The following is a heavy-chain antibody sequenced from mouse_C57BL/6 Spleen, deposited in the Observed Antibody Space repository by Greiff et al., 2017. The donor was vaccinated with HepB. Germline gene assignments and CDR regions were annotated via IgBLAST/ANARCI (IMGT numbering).Heavy chain of an antibody. D-gene: IGHD2-5*01. CDR3: IGYSNYWYFDV. J-gene: IGHJ1*03. CDR1: GYTFTDYE. V-gene: IGHV1-15*01. Sequence: QVQLQQSGAELVRPGASVTLSCKASGYTFTDYEMHWVKQTPVHGLEWIGAIDPETGGTAYNQKFKGKAILTADKSSSTAYMELRSLTSEDSAVYYCIGYSNYWYFDVWGTGTTVTVSS. CDR2: IDPETGGT.